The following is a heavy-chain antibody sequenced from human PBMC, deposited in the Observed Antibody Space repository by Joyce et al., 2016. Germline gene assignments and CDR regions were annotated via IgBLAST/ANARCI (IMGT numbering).Heavy chain of an antibody. D-gene: IGHD3-10*01. J-gene: IGHJ4*02. V-gene: IGHV2-5*02. CDR3: AHLPRGDRAIEN. CDR1: GFSFSTSAVG. Sequence: QITLKASGPTLVKPTQTLTVTCTFSGFSFSTSAVGVAWIRQPPGKALEWLALLYSDGDKHYIPSLNTRLFIVKDTSKNQVFLTMTNVDPVDTATYYCAHLPRGDRAIENWGEGILVTVS. CDR2: LYSDGDK.